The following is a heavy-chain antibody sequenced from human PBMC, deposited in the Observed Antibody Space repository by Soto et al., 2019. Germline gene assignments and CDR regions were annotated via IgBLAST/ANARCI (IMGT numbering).Heavy chain of an antibody. D-gene: IGHD6-13*01. CDR1: GFTFSSYS. V-gene: IGHV3-21*01. CDR3: ARDLRYSSSGGNWFDP. J-gene: IGHJ5*02. CDR2: ISSSSSYI. Sequence: EVQLVESGGGLVKPGGSLRLSCAASGFTFSSYSMNWVRQAPGKGLEWVSSISSSSSYIYYADSVKGRFTISRDNAKNSRYLQVNSMRAEDTAVYYCARDLRYSSSGGNWFDPWGQGTLVTVSS.